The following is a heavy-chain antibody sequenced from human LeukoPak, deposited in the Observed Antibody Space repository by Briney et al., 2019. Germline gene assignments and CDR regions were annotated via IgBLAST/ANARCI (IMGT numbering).Heavy chain of an antibody. CDR3: ARWYGETAVPYYYYYMDV. CDR2: IYFSGST. CDR1: GGSISYSNSY. Sequence: SETLSLTCTVSGGSISYSNSYWGWIRQPPGKGLEWIGNIYFSGSTNYNPSLKSRVTISVDTSKNQFSLKLSSVTAADTAVYYCARWYGETAVPYYYYYMDVWGKGTTVTVSS. D-gene: IGHD3-10*01. V-gene: IGHV4-39*07. J-gene: IGHJ6*03.